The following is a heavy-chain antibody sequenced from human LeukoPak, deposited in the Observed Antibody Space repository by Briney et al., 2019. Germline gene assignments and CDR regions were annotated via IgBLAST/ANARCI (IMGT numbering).Heavy chain of an antibody. CDR3: ASFPIYGSGSPTYYFDY. CDR1: GYSFINYA. J-gene: IGHJ4*02. V-gene: IGHV1-3*01. CDR2: INAGNGDT. Sequence: ASVKVTCKASGYSFINYAMHWVRQPPARRLEGMGWINAGNGDTKYSRNFQGTVTITRATSASTANMELSSLRSEDSAVYYCASFPIYGSGSPTYYFDYWGQGTLVTVSS. D-gene: IGHD3-10*01.